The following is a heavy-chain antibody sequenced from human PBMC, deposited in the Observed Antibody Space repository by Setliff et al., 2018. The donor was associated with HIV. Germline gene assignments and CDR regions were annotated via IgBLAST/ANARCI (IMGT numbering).Heavy chain of an antibody. D-gene: IGHD3-10*01. CDR2: IYPSGRT. Sequence: SETLSLTCAVSGDSMSSGDYSWNWIRQSPGKGLEWAGYIYPSGRTYYNPSLKNRVTMSIDRSKKQFSLNLSSVTAADTALYFCVREGAGSGSYYLDFWGQGILVTVSS. J-gene: IGHJ4*02. V-gene: IGHV4-30-2*06. CDR3: VREGAGSGSYYLDF. CDR1: GDSMSSGDYS.